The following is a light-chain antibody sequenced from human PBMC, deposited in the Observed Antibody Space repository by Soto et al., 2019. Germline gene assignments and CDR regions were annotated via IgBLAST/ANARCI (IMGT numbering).Light chain of an antibody. CDR2: DAS. CDR1: QSVSSY. CDR3: QQYIKWPIT. J-gene: IGKJ5*01. V-gene: IGKV3-15*01. Sequence: EIVLTQSPATLSLSPGERATLSCRASQSVSSYLAWYQQKPGQAPRLLIYDASTRATDIPVRFSGSGSGTEFTLTVSSLQSEDFAVYYCQQYIKWPITFGQGTRLEI.